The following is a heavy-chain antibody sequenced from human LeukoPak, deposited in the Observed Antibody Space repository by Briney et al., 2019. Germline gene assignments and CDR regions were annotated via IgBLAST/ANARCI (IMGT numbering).Heavy chain of an antibody. CDR3: AKDRSSGWYTTLDY. Sequence: GGSLRLSCAASGFTFSSYAITWVRQAPGKGLEWVSAVSGSGGNTSYADSVKGRFTTSRDNSKNTLYLQMNSLRAEDTAVYYCAKDRSSGWYTTLDYWGQGVLVTVSS. CDR2: VSGSGGNT. CDR1: GFTFSSYA. J-gene: IGHJ4*02. D-gene: IGHD6-19*01. V-gene: IGHV3-23*01.